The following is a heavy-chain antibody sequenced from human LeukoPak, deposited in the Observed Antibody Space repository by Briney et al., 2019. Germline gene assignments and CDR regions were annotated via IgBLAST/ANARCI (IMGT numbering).Heavy chain of an antibody. Sequence: SETLSLTCAVYGGSFSGYYWSWIRQPPGKGLEWIGEINHSGSTNYNPSLKSRVTISVDTSKNQFSLKLSSVTAADTAVYYCASLLYSYGYSFDYWGQGTLVTVSS. V-gene: IGHV4-34*01. CDR1: GGSFSGYY. D-gene: IGHD5-18*01. CDR3: ASLLYSYGYSFDY. J-gene: IGHJ4*02. CDR2: INHSGST.